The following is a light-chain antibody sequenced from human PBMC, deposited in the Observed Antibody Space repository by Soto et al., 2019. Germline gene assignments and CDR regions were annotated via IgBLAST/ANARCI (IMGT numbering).Light chain of an antibody. J-gene: IGKJ2*01. V-gene: IGKV4-1*01. Sequence: DIVMTQSPDSLAVSLGERATINCKSSQSVLHTSNNKNYLAWYQQKPGQPPKLLMYWASTRESGVPDRFSGSGSGTDFTLTISSLQAEDVAVYYCQQYYSTPYTFGQGTKVDIK. CDR2: WAS. CDR3: QQYYSTPYT. CDR1: QSVLHTSNNKNY.